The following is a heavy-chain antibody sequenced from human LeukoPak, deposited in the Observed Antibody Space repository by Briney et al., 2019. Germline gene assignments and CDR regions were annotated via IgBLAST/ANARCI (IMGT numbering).Heavy chain of an antibody. Sequence: ASVKVSCKASGYTFTSYDINWVRQATGQGLEWMGWMNPNSGNTGYAQKLQGRVTMTRNTSISTAYMELSSLRSEDTAVYYCARARSVLRYLDWLLHDARWFDPWGQGTLVTVSS. CDR2: MNPNSGNT. D-gene: IGHD3-9*01. J-gene: IGHJ5*02. CDR3: ARARSVLRYLDWLLHDARWFDP. V-gene: IGHV1-8*01. CDR1: GYTFTSYD.